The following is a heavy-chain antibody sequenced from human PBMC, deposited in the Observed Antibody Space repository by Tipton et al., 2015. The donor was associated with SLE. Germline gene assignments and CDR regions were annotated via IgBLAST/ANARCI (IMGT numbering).Heavy chain of an antibody. V-gene: IGHV4-59*12. CDR2: FCCGGST. Sequence: TLSLTCTVSGGSINTYYLSWIRQPPGKGLEWIGSFCCGGSTYRNPSLKSRVTISADMSKNQFSLTLSDVSAADTAVYFCARRAAWWYFDLWGRGTLVTVSS. CDR3: ARRAAWWYFDL. J-gene: IGHJ2*01. D-gene: IGHD6-25*01. CDR1: GGSINTYY.